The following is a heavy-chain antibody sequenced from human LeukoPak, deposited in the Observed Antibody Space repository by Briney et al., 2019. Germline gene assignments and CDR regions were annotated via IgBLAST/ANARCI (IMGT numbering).Heavy chain of an antibody. D-gene: IGHD4-17*01. J-gene: IGHJ4*02. V-gene: IGHV4-34*01. Sequence: KPSETLSLTCAVYGGSFSGYYWSWIRQPPGKGLEWIGEINHSGSTNYNPSLKSRVTISVDTSKNQFSLKLSSVTAADTAVYYCARGYGDYVAYLDYWGQGTLVTVSS. CDR1: GGSFSGYY. CDR2: INHSGST. CDR3: ARGYGDYVAYLDY.